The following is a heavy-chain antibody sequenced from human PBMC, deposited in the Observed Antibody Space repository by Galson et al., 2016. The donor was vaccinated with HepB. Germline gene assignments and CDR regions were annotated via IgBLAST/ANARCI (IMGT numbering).Heavy chain of an antibody. V-gene: IGHV1-3*01. J-gene: IGHJ3*02. CDR2: INAGNGNT. D-gene: IGHD3-10*01. Sequence: SVKVSCKASGYTVTSQAMHWVRQAPGQRLEWMGWINAGNGNTKYSQKFQGRVTFTRDTSANTAYMELSSLRSEDTALYHCSRWDLVHTFDIWGQGTMVTVSS. CDR3: SRWDLVHTFDI. CDR1: GYTVTSQA.